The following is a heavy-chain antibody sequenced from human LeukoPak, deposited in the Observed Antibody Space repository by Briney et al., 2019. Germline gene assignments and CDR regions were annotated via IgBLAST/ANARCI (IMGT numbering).Heavy chain of an antibody. CDR3: ARIGLGVNFGSGFDY. CDR2: ISYDGRDQ. J-gene: IGHJ4*02. D-gene: IGHD3-10*01. V-gene: IGHV3-30-3*01. Sequence: PGRSLRLSCVASGFSLRGYAMHWVRQAPGKGGLEWVTMISYDGRDQYYADSVKGRFTISRDDSKNTLFLQMNSLRVEDTAMYHCARIGLGVNFGSGFDYWGQGTLVTVTS. CDR1: GFSLRGYA.